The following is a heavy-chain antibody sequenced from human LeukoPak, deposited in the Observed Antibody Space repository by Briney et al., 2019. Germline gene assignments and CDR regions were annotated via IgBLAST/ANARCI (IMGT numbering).Heavy chain of an antibody. CDR3: ARETPRRGETRDGYR. J-gene: IGHJ4*02. CDR2: ISSSSSTI. V-gene: IGHV3-48*01. CDR1: GFTFSSYS. Sequence: GGSLRLSCAASGFTFSSYSMNWVRQAPGKGLEWVSYISSSSSTIYYADSVKGRFTISRDNAKNSLYLQMNSLRAEDTAVYYCARETPRRGETRDGYRWGQGTVVTVSS. D-gene: IGHD5-24*01.